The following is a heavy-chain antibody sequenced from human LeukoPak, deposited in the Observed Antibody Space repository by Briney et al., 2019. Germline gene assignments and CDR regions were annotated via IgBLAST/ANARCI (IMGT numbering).Heavy chain of an antibody. CDR1: GYSISSGYY. J-gene: IGHJ4*02. CDR2: IYHSGST. V-gene: IGHV4-38-2*02. CDR3: ARIYGGNSGREDY. Sequence: SETLSLTXTVSGYSISSGYYWGWIRQPPGKGLEWIGSIYHSGSTYYNPSLKSRVTISVDTSKNQFSLKLSSVTAADTAVYYCARIYGGNSGREDYWGQGTLVTVSS. D-gene: IGHD4-23*01.